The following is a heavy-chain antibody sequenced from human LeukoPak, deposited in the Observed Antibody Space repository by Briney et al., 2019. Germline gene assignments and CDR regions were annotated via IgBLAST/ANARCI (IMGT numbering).Heavy chain of an antibody. J-gene: IGHJ4*02. D-gene: IGHD3-10*01. V-gene: IGHV4-61*05. CDR3: ARGSRSDYGDY. CDR2: IYYSGST. Sequence: SETLSLTCTVSGGSISSSSYYWGWIRQPPGKGLEWIGYIYYSGSTNYNPSLKSRVTISVDTSKNQFSLKLSSVTAADTAVYYCARGSRSDYGDYWGQGTLVTVSS. CDR1: GGSISSSSYY.